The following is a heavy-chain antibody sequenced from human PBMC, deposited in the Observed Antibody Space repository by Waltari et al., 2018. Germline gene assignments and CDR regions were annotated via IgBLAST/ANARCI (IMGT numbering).Heavy chain of an antibody. CDR1: GGSFSGYY. CDR3: ARGPQGIVGVAREGWFDP. CDR2: INHSGSP. J-gene: IGHJ5*02. D-gene: IGHD3-3*01. V-gene: IGHV4-34*01. Sequence: QVQLQQWGAGLLKPSETLSLTCAVYGGSFSGYYWSWIRQPPGKGLEWIGEINHSGSPNYNPSLKSRVTISVDASKNQFSLKLSSVTAADTAVYYCARGPQGIVGVAREGWFDPWGQGTLVTVSS.